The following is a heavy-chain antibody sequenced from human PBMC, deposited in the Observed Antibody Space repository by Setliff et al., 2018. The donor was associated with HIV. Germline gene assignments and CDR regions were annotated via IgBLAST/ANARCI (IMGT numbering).Heavy chain of an antibody. CDR2: IWYDGSNK. V-gene: IGHV3-33*01. Sequence: GGSLRLSCAASGFTFSSYGMHWVRQAPGKGLEWVAVIWYDGSNKYYADSVKGRFTISRDNSKNTLYLQMNSLRAEDTAVYYCARDPGSSSSDYFDYWGQGTLVTLSS. CDR3: ARDPGSSSSDYFDY. CDR1: GFTFSSYG. J-gene: IGHJ4*02. D-gene: IGHD6-13*01.